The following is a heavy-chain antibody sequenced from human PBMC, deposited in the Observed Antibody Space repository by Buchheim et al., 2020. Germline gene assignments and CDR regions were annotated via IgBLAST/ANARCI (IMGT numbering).Heavy chain of an antibody. Sequence: QVQLVESGGGVVQHGRSLRLSCAASGFTFSSYGMHWVRQAPGKGLEWVAVIWYDGSNKYYADSVKGRFTIYRDNSKNKLYLQMNSLRAEDTAVYYCARDSGYGDYRDFQHWGQGTL. CDR1: GFTFSSYG. V-gene: IGHV3-33*01. CDR3: ARDSGYGDYRDFQH. J-gene: IGHJ1*01. CDR2: IWYDGSNK. D-gene: IGHD4-17*01.